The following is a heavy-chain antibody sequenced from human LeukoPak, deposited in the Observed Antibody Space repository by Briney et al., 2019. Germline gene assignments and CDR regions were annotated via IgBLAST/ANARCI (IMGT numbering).Heavy chain of an antibody. Sequence: SETLSLTCTVSGGSISSYYWSWIRQPAGKGLEWIGRIYTSGSTNYNPSLKSRVTMSVDTSKNRFSLKLSSVTAADTAVYYCARVMGDIVVVPAATPRYYYYYMDVWGKGTTVTVSS. D-gene: IGHD2-2*01. CDR1: GGSISSYY. J-gene: IGHJ6*03. CDR3: ARVMGDIVVVPAATPRYYYYYMDV. CDR2: IYTSGST. V-gene: IGHV4-4*07.